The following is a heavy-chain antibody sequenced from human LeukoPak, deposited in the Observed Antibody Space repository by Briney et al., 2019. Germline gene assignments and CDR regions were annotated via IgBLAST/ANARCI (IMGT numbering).Heavy chain of an antibody. CDR2: VYYSGTT. J-gene: IGHJ4*02. Sequence: KASETLSLTCTVSGGSISSSSYYWAWIRQPPGKGLEWIGNVYYSGTTYYNPSLKSRVTISIDTSKNQFSLKLSSVTAADTALYFCARRIMGSSSMDSWGPGTLVTVSS. V-gene: IGHV4-39*07. CDR3: ARRIMGSSSMDS. CDR1: GGSISSSSYY. D-gene: IGHD6-6*01.